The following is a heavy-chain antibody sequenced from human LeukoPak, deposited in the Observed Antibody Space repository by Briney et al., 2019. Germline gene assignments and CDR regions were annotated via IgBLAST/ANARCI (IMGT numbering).Heavy chain of an antibody. CDR2: IYHSGST. J-gene: IGHJ6*02. CDR3: ARWRYDSSGYYYYYGMDV. CDR1: GYSITSSNW. D-gene: IGHD3-22*01. Sequence: SDTLSLTCAVSGYSITSSNWWSWVRQPPGKGLEWIGEIYHSGSTNYNPSLKSRVTISVDKSKNQFSLKLSSVTAADTAVYYCARWRYDSSGYYYYYGMDVWGQGTTVTVSS. V-gene: IGHV4-4*02.